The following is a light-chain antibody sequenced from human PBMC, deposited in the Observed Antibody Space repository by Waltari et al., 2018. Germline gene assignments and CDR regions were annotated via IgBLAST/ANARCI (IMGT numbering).Light chain of an antibody. V-gene: IGLV7-46*01. CDR1: TGPVNSDHF. Sequence: QAVVTQEPSLTVSPGGTVTLTCGSSTGPVNSDHFPHGCQKKPGRAPTTLISDENHKNSWTPARFSGSLLGGKAALTLSGAQPEDEAEYYCSLSYNSAWVFGGGTKLTVL. CDR2: DEN. J-gene: IGLJ3*02. CDR3: SLSYNSAWV.